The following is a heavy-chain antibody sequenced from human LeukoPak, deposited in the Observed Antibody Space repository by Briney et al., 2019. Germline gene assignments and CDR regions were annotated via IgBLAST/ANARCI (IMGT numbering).Heavy chain of an antibody. J-gene: IGHJ5*02. Sequence: GGSLRLSCAASGFTLNRYDIHWVRQATEKGLEWVSAIATAGDTYYAGSVKGRFTISRENAKNSLYLQMNSLRAGDTAVYYCARGVDGFDPWGQGTLVTVSS. CDR3: ARGVDGFDP. CDR2: IATAGDT. CDR1: GFTLNRYD. V-gene: IGHV3-13*01.